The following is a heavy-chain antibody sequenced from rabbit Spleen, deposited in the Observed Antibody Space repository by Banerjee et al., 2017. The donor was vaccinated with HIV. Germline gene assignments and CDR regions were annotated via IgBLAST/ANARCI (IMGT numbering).Heavy chain of an antibody. CDR2: IVADNANT. Sequence: QSLEESGGDLVKPGASLTLTCTASGFSFSSSYYMCWVRQAPGKGLEWIGTIVADNANTYYANWAKGRFTISKTSSTTVTLQLNSLTAADTATYFCASRDDGGSRGYSLWGPGTLVTVS. J-gene: IGHJ4*01. CDR1: GFSFSSSYY. D-gene: IGHD1-1*01. V-gene: IGHV1S40*01. CDR3: ASRDDGGSRGYSL.